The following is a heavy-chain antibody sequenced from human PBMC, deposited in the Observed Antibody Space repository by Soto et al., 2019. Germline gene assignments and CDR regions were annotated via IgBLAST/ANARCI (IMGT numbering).Heavy chain of an antibody. D-gene: IGHD2-2*01. CDR3: ANPYCSSTSCYHYYYAMDV. CDR2: ISGSGGST. Sequence: GGSLRLSCADSGFTFSSYAMSWVRQAPGKGLEWVSAISGSGGSTYYADSVKGRFTISRDNSKNTLYLQMNSLRAEDTAVYYCANPYCSSTSCYHYYYAMDVWGQGTTVTVSS. CDR1: GFTFSSYA. J-gene: IGHJ6*02. V-gene: IGHV3-23*01.